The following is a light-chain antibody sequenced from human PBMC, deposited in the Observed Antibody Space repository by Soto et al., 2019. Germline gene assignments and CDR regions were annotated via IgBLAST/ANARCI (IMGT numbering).Light chain of an antibody. CDR1: QSVSNNY. CDR3: QQYNQWPHP. V-gene: IGKV3-20*01. Sequence: EIVLTQSPGTLTLSPGERATLSCRASQSVSNNYLAWYQQKPGQAPRLLIYGASNRATGIPDRFSGSGSGTDFTLTISRLQSEDFAVYYCQQYNQWPHPFGGGTKVDIK. CDR2: GAS. J-gene: IGKJ4*01.